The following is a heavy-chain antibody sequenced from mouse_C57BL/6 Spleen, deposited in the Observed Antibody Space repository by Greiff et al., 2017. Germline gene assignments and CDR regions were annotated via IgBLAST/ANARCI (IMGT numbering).Heavy chain of an antibody. Sequence: QVKLQQPGAELVMPGASVKLSCKASGYTFTSYWMHWVKQRPGQGLEWIGEIDPSDSYTNYNQKFKGKSTLTVDKSSSTAYMKLSSRTSEDSAVYYGARNHGNYDENYFDYWGQGTTLTVSS. CDR2: IDPSDSYT. V-gene: IGHV1-69*01. CDR1: GYTFTSYW. CDR3: ARNHGNYDENYFDY. J-gene: IGHJ2*01. D-gene: IGHD2-1*01.